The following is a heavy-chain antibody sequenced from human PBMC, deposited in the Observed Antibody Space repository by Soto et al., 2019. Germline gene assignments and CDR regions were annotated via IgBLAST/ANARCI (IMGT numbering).Heavy chain of an antibody. J-gene: IGHJ4*02. CDR3: AAGYYYDSSGYYSHFDY. D-gene: IGHD3-22*01. CDR1: GFTFTSSA. V-gene: IGHV1-58*01. Sequence: SVKVSCKASGFTFTSSAVQWVRQARGQRLEWIGWIVVGSGNTNYAKKFQERATITRDMSTSTAYMELSSLRSEDTAVYYCAAGYYYDSSGYYSHFDYWGQGTLVTVSS. CDR2: IVVGSGNT.